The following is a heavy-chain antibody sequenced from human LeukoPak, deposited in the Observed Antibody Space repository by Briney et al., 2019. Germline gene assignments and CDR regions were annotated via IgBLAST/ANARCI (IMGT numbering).Heavy chain of an antibody. V-gene: IGHV3-7*01. CDR1: GFTFSSYW. D-gene: IGHD6-19*01. CDR3: ARTYPGIALAGTFDY. Sequence: GGSLRLSCAASGFTFSSYWMGWVRQAPGEGLGWVANINQDGSDKYYVDSVKGRFTISRDNAKNSLYLQMNSLRAEDTAVYFCARTYPGIALAGTFDYWARGPGSPSRQ. J-gene: IGHJ4*02. CDR2: INQDGSDK.